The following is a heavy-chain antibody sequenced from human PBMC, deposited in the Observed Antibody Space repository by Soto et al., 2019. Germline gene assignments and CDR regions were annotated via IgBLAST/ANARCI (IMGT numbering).Heavy chain of an antibody. J-gene: IGHJ6*02. CDR2: IIPILGIA. Sequence: QVQLVQSGAEVKKPGSSVKVSCKASGGTFSSYTISWVRQAPGQGLEWMGRIIPILGIANYAQKFQGRVTITADKSTSTAYVELSSLRSEDTAVYYCARDGTTYYDILTGSNGMDVWGQGTTVTVSS. CDR3: ARDGTTYYDILTGSNGMDV. V-gene: IGHV1-69*08. CDR1: GGTFSSYT. D-gene: IGHD3-9*01.